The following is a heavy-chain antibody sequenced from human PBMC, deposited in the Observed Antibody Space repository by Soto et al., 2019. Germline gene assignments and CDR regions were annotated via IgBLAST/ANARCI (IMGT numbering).Heavy chain of an antibody. Sequence: QVQLVQSGAEVKKPGASVKVSCKASGYTFTSYDINWVRQATGQGLEWMGWMNPNSGNTGYAQKFQGRVTMTRNTSISTAYMELSSLRSEDTAVYYCAVTDCTNGVCYYYYYYGMDVWGQGTTVTVSS. J-gene: IGHJ6*02. CDR2: MNPNSGNT. CDR1: GYTFTSYD. V-gene: IGHV1-8*01. D-gene: IGHD2-8*01. CDR3: AVTDCTNGVCYYYYYYGMDV.